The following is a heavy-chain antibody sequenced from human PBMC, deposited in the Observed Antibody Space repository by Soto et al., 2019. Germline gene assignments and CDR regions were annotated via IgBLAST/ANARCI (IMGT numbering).Heavy chain of an antibody. CDR3: AVPVVPETIDAFDI. V-gene: IGHV1-8*01. D-gene: IGHD2-2*01. J-gene: IGHJ3*02. CDR1: GYTFTSYD. CDR2: MNPNSGNT. Sequence: ASVKVSFKASGYTFTSYDINWVRQATGQGLEWMGWMNPNSGNTGYAQKFQGRVTMTRNTSISTAYMELSSLRSEDTAVYYCAVPVVPETIDAFDIWGQGTMVTVSS.